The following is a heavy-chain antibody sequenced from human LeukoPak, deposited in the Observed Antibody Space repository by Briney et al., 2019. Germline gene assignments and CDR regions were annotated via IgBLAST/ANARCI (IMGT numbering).Heavy chain of an antibody. CDR1: GFTFSSYW. Sequence: GGSLRLSCAASGFTFSSYWMSWVRQAPGKGLEWVAVISYDGSNKYYADSVKGRFTISRDNSKNTLYLQMNSLRAEDTAVYYCARGYQDYYYYYGMDVWGKGTTVTVSS. V-gene: IGHV3-30*03. D-gene: IGHD2-2*01. J-gene: IGHJ6*04. CDR2: ISYDGSNK. CDR3: ARGYQDYYYYYGMDV.